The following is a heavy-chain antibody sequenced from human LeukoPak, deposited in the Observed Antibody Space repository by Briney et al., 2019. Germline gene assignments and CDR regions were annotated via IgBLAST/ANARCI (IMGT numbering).Heavy chain of an antibody. J-gene: IGHJ6*02. CDR1: GFTFSSYW. CDR3: TRGGGLDV. D-gene: IGHD3-16*01. CDR2: INHNGNVN. Sequence: GGSLRLSCAASGFTFSSYWMNWARQAPGKGLEWVASINHNGNVNYYVDSVKGRFTISRDNAKNSLYLQMSNLRAEDTAVYFCTRGGGLDVWGQGATVTVSS. V-gene: IGHV3-7*03.